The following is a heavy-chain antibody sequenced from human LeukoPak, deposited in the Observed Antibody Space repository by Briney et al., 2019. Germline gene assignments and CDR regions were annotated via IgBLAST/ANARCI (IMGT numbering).Heavy chain of an antibody. Sequence: ASVKASCKASGYTFTDYYIHLVRQVPGQGLEWMGWINPNTGDTNLAQKFQGWVTMTRDTSIGTAYLELSRLTSDDTAVYYCARDRGPQWWGSFDYWGQGTLVTVSS. CDR1: GYTFTDYY. CDR2: INPNTGDT. CDR3: ARDRGPQWWGSFDY. J-gene: IGHJ4*02. D-gene: IGHD3-16*01. V-gene: IGHV1-2*04.